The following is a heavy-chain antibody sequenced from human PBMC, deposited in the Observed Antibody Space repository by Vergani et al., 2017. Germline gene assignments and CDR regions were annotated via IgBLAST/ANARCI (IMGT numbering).Heavy chain of an antibody. CDR3: AKDLPSGTYGGDWLAP. Sequence: VQLLESGGDLVQPGGSLRLSCAASGFSFSSYCMHWVRQAPGKGLEWVAVISYDGSNKYYADSVKGRFTISRDTSKNTLYLQMNSLRAEDTAVYYCAKDLPSGTYGGDWLAPWGQGTLVTVSS. D-gene: IGHD4-23*01. CDR1: GFSFSSYC. CDR2: ISYDGSNK. V-gene: IGHV3-30*18. J-gene: IGHJ5*02.